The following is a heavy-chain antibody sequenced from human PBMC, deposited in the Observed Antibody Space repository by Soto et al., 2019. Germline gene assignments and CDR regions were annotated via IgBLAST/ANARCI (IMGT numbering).Heavy chain of an antibody. CDR3: ARSPDLRVPAAIGWFAP. Sequence: GGSLRLSCAASGFTFSDYYMSWIRQAPGNGLEWVTYISSSSSYTNYADSVRGRFTISRDNAKNSLYLQMNSLRAEDTAVYYCARSPDLRVPAAIGWFAPWGQGTLVTVSS. CDR2: ISSSSSYT. J-gene: IGHJ5*02. D-gene: IGHD2-2*01. CDR1: GFTFSDYY. V-gene: IGHV3-11*06.